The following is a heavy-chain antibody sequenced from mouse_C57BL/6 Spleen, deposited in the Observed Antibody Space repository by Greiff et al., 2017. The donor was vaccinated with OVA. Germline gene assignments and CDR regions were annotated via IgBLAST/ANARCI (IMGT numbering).Heavy chain of an antibody. V-gene: IGHV5-9-1*02. CDR1: GFTFSSYA. J-gene: IGHJ2*01. D-gene: IGHD4-1*01. CDR3: TRDGGTGTGYVDY. CDR2: ISSGGDYI. Sequence: EVHLVESGEGLVKPGGSLKLSCAASGFTFSSYAMSWVRQTPEKRLEWVAYISSGGDYIYYADTVKGRFTISRENARNTLYLQMSSLKSEDTAMYYCTRDGGTGTGYVDYWGQGTTLTVSS.